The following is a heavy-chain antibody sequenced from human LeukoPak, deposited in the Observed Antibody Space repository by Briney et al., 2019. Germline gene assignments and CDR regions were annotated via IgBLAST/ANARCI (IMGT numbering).Heavy chain of an antibody. Sequence: GSLRLSCAASGFTFSNYWMHWVRQAPGKGLEWVANIKQDGSEKYDVDSVKGRFTISRDNAKNSLYLQMNSLRAEDTAVYYCTTTRRIVVVRPYYFDYWGQGTLVTVSS. CDR2: IKQDGSEK. CDR1: GFTFSNYW. V-gene: IGHV3-7*03. CDR3: TTTRRIVVVRPYYFDY. D-gene: IGHD3-22*01. J-gene: IGHJ4*02.